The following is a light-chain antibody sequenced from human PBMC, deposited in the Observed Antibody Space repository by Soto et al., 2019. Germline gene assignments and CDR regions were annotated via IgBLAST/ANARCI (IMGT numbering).Light chain of an antibody. V-gene: IGKV3-20*01. CDR2: GAS. CDR1: QSVSSSY. Sequence: EIVLTQSPGTLSLSPGERATLSCRASQSVSSSYLAWYQQKPGQAPRLLIYGASSSATGIPDRFSGSGSGTDFTLTISRLEPEDFAVYYCQQYGSSPRTFGQGTKVDI. CDR3: QQYGSSPRT. J-gene: IGKJ1*01.